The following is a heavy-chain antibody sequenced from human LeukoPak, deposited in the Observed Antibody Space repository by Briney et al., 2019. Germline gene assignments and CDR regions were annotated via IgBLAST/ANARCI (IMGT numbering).Heavy chain of an antibody. CDR3: ARDLGATNYYYYYMDV. V-gene: IGHV3-30*02. D-gene: IGHD1-26*01. CDR1: GFTFSSYG. Sequence: GGSLRLSCAASGFTFSSYGMHWVRQAPGKGLEWVAFIRYDGSNKYYADSVKGRFTISRDNSKNTLYLQMNSLRAEDTAVYYCARDLGATNYYYYYMDVWGKGTTVTVSS. J-gene: IGHJ6*03. CDR2: IRYDGSNK.